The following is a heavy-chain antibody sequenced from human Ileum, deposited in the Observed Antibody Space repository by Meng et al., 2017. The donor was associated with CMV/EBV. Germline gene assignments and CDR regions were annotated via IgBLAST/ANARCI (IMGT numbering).Heavy chain of an antibody. V-gene: IGHV4-4*02. CDR2: NYHSGST. CDR3: ASIKRGGSDWFDP. D-gene: IGHD2-15*01. CDR1: GGSISSSNW. J-gene: IGHJ5*02. Sequence: CAVAGGSISSSNWGRWVRQHPGKGLEWSGENYHSGSTNYNPSLKSRVTISVDKSKNQFSLKLSSVTAADTAVYYCASIKRGGSDWFDPWGQGTLVTVSS.